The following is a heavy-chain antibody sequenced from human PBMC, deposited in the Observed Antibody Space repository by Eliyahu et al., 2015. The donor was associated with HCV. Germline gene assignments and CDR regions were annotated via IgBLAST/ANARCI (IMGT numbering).Heavy chain of an antibody. D-gene: IGHD2-15*01. J-gene: IGHJ3*02. Sequence: QVQLLQSGPGLVKPSQTLXLTCAIXGXXVSSGSTAWNWIRVVPSRGLDLLGRAGHLSKWINDYAVSVNSRIIINPDTSKNQFSLQLSSVTPEDTAVYYCVSGYARNGFDIWGQGTWVIVSS. CDR2: AGHLSKWIN. CDR3: VSGYARNGFDI. CDR1: GXXVSSGSTA. V-gene: IGHV6-1*01.